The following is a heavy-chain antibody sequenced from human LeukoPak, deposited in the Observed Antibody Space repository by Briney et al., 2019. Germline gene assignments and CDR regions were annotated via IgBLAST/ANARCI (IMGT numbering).Heavy chain of an antibody. CDR2: IYYSGST. CDR1: GGSISSSSYY. CDR3: ARPSSGGSFDY. J-gene: IGHJ4*02. D-gene: IGHD1-14*01. V-gene: IGHV4-39*01. Sequence: SETLSLTCTVSGGSISSSSYYWGWIRQPPGKGLEWIGSIYYSGSTYYNPSLKSRVTISVDTSKNQFSLKLSSVTAADTAVYYCARPSSGGSFDYWGQGTLVTVSS.